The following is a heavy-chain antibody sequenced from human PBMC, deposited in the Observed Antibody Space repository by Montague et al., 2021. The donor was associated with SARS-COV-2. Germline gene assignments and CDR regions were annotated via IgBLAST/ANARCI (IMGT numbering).Heavy chain of an antibody. CDR2: IYYSGST. Sequence: SETLSLTCTVSGGSISSSSYYWGWIRQPPGKGLEWIGSIYYSGSTYYNPSLKSRVTISVETSKNQFSLKLSSVNAADTAVYYCARVGRQQLVRLSGMDVWGQGTTVTISS. CDR1: GGSISSSSYY. J-gene: IGHJ6*02. CDR3: ARVGRQQLVRLSGMDV. D-gene: IGHD6-13*01. V-gene: IGHV4-39*07.